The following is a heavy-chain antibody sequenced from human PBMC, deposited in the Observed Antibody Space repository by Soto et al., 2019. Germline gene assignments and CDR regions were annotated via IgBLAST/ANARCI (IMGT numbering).Heavy chain of an antibody. J-gene: IGHJ4*02. Sequence: EVQLVESGGGLVQPGGSLRLSCAASGFTVSSNYMSWVRQAPGKGLEWVPVIYSGGSAYYADSVKGRFTISRDNSKNTLYLQMNSLRAEDTAVYYCARHGYSYGGGYFAYWGQGTLVTVSS. CDR2: IYSGGSA. V-gene: IGHV3-66*04. CDR1: GFTVSSNY. D-gene: IGHD5-18*01. CDR3: ARHGYSYGGGYFAY.